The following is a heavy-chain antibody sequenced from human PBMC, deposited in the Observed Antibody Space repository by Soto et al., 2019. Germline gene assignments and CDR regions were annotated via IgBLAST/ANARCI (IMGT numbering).Heavy chain of an antibody. V-gene: IGHV4-59*08. CDR2: IYYSGST. CDR3: AGSSDDSSGYYVYFQH. CDR1: GGSISSYY. D-gene: IGHD3-22*01. Sequence: SETLSLTCTVSGGSISSYYWSWIQQPPGKGLEWIGYIYYSGSTNYNPSLKSRVTISVDTSKNQFSLKLSSVTAADTAVYYCAGSSDDSSGYYVYFQHWGQGTLVTVSS. J-gene: IGHJ1*01.